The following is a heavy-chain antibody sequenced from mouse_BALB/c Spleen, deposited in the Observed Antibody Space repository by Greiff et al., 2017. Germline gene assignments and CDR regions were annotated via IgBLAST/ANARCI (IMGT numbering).Heavy chain of an antibody. D-gene: IGHD1-1*01. CDR1: GYTFTDYA. Sequence: QVQLQQSGAELVRPGVSVKISCKGSGYTFTDYAMHWVKQSHAKSLEWIGVISTYYGDASYNQKFKGKATMTVDKSSSTAYMELARLTSEDSVIYYCARDTTVVAGFDYWGQGTTLTVSS. CDR2: ISTYYGDA. CDR3: ARDTTVVAGFDY. J-gene: IGHJ2*01. V-gene: IGHV1S137*01.